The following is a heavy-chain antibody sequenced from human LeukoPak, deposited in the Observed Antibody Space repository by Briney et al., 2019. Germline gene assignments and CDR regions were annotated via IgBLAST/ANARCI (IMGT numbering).Heavy chain of an antibody. CDR2: IKPDGSAT. Sequence: PGGSLRLSCAASGFTFNTYWMQWVRQAPGKGLIWVSEIKPDGSATRYADSVKGRFTISRDNAKNTLYLQMNSLTVEDAAVYYCARGGVMGGSDYWGQGTLVTVSS. V-gene: IGHV3-74*01. CDR1: GFTFNTYW. D-gene: IGHD1-26*01. J-gene: IGHJ4*02. CDR3: ARGGVMGGSDY.